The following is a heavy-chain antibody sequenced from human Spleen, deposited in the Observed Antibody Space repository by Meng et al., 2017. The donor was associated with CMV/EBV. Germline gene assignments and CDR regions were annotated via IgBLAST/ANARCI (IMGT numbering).Heavy chain of an antibody. Sequence: CTVSGVSIRSYYWSWIRQSPGKGLEYIGDINYSGSTNYSPSLKSRVTISLDTSKNQFSLKLSSVTAAGTAVYYCARTGEMRKDNWFDPWGQGTLVTVSS. CDR1: GVSIRSYY. CDR3: ARTGEMRKDNWFDP. D-gene: IGHD3-16*01. J-gene: IGHJ5*02. V-gene: IGHV4-59*01. CDR2: INYSGST.